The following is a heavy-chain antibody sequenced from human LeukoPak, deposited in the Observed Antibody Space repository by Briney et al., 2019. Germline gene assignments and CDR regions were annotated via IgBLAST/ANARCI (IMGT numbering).Heavy chain of an antibody. D-gene: IGHD3-3*01. CDR1: GGSISSYY. V-gene: IGHV4-59*01. CDR2: IYYSGST. J-gene: IGHJ5*02. CDR3: ARTPRITIFGVVNNWFDP. Sequence: PSETLSLTCTVSGGSISSYYWSWIRQPPGKGLEWIGYIYYSGSTNYNPSLKSRATISVDTSKNQFSLKLSSVTAADTAVYYCARTPRITIFGVVNNWFDPWGQGTLVTVSS.